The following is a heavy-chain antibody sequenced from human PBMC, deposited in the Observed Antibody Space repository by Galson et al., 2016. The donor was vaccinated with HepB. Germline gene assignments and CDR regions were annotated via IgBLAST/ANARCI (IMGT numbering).Heavy chain of an antibody. V-gene: IGHV2-5*01. Sequence: PALVKPTQTLTLTCTFSGFSLSTSGVGVGWIRQPPGKTLEWLALISGHDDKRYTPSLKSRLTISKDTSKQQVLLTMTNVDPVDTATYYCIHSSDLHHAFDIWGQGTSVIVSS. J-gene: IGHJ3*02. CDR2: ISGHDDK. CDR3: IHSSDLHHAFDI. D-gene: IGHD2-21*02. CDR1: GFSLSTSGVG.